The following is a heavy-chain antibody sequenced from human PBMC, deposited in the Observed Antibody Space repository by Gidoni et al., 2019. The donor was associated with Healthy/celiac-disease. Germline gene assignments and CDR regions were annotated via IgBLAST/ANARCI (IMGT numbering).Heavy chain of an antibody. J-gene: IGHJ4*02. D-gene: IGHD3-16*01. CDR2: IYSGGST. CDR1: GFAVSSNY. Sequence: EVQLVESGGGLVQPGGSLRLSCAASGFAVSSNYMSWVRQAPGKGLEWVSVIYSGGSTYYADSVKGRFTISRDNSKNTLYLQMNSLRAEDTAVYYCARDQGEEYFDYWGQGTLVTVSS. V-gene: IGHV3-66*01. CDR3: ARDQGEEYFDY.